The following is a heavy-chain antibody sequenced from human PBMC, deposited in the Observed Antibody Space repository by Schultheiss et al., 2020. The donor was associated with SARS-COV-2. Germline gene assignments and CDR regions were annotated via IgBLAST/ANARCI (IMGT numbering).Heavy chain of an antibody. V-gene: IGHV3-30-3*01. CDR1: GFTFSMYD. J-gene: IGHJ4*02. CDR2: ISYDGSNK. CDR3: ARDHGGSYSDY. D-gene: IGHD1-26*01. Sequence: GGSLRLSCAASGFTFSMYDFHWVRQAPGKGLEWVAVISYDGSNKYYADSVKGRFTISRDNAKNSLYLQMNSLRAEDTAVYYCARDHGGSYSDYWGQGTLVTVSS.